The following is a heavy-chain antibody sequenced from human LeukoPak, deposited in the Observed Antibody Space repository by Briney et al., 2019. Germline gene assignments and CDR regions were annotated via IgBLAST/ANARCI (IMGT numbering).Heavy chain of an antibody. CDR3: AVEGWFGELLSRQFDY. J-gene: IGHJ4*02. D-gene: IGHD3-10*01. Sequence: SVKVSCKASGYTFTSYGISWVRQAPGQGLEWMGGIIPIFGTANYAQKFQGRVTITADESTSTAYMELSSLRSEDTAVYYCAVEGWFGELLSRQFDYWGQGTLVTVSS. CDR2: IIPIFGTA. CDR1: GYTFTSYG. V-gene: IGHV1-69*13.